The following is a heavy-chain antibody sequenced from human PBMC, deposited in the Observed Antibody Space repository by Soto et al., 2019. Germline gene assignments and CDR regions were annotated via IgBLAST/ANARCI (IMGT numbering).Heavy chain of an antibody. J-gene: IGHJ5*01. CDR3: AKLGDAVSGYFDF. CDR2: IVVGSGNT. Sequence: SVKVSCKASGFTFTSSAVQWVRQARGQRLEWIGWIVVGSGNTNYAQKFQERVTITRDMSTSTAYMELNSLRAEDTALYYCAKLGDAVSGYFDFWGQGTQVTVSS. V-gene: IGHV1-58*01. D-gene: IGHD3-3*01. CDR1: GFTFTSSA.